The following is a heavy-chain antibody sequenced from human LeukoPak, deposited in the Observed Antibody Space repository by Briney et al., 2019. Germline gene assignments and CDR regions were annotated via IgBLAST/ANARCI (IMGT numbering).Heavy chain of an antibody. CDR1: GYTFTGYF. Sequence: GASVKVSCKASGYTFTGYFVHWVRQAPGQGLQWMGWINPNTGGTNYAQKFQGRVTMTRDTSISTAYMELSRLRSDDTAVYYCARVGYSSSIDYWGQGTLVTVSS. CDR3: ARVGYSSSIDY. CDR2: INPNTGGT. J-gene: IGHJ4*02. D-gene: IGHD6-6*01. V-gene: IGHV1-2*02.